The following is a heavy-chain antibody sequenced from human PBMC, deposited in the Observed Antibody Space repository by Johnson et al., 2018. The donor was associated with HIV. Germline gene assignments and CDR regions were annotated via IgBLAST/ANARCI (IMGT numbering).Heavy chain of an antibody. Sequence: QVQLVESGGGVVQPGRSLRVSCAASGFSFGSYGMHWVRQAPGKGLAWVAIISYDGSNKYYADSVKGRFTISRDNSKNTLYLQMNSLKTEDTAVYYCTTDRWVTLLDRDAFDIWGQGTMVTVSS. CDR1: GFSFGSYG. D-gene: IGHD2-21*02. CDR3: TTDRWVTLLDRDAFDI. V-gene: IGHV3-30*03. CDR2: ISYDGSNK. J-gene: IGHJ3*02.